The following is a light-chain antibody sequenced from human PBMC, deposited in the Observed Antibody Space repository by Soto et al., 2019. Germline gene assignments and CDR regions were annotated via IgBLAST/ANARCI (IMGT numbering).Light chain of an antibody. CDR1: SSDVGSYDL. CDR3: CSYAGTSTLV. J-gene: IGLJ2*01. CDR2: DGS. V-gene: IGLV2-23*01. Sequence: QSALTQPASVSGSPGQSITISCTGTSSDVGSYDLVSWYQQHPGKAPKLMIYDGSTRPSGVSNRFSGSKSGNTASLTISGLQAEDGADYYCCSYAGTSTLVFGGGTKLTVL.